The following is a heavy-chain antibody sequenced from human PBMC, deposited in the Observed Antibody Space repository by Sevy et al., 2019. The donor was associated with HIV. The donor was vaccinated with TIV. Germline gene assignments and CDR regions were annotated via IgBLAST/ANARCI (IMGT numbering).Heavy chain of an antibody. V-gene: IGHV4-39*01. Sequence: SETLSLTCSVSGASIASTDYYWGWIRQSPGKGLEWIASIPHGCYTFYNPSLKSRVSISADTSKNQFSLKLRFVSVAETSIYYCVGPKLTYSSGWHYSDYWGQGTVVTVSS. CDR1: GASIASTDYY. D-gene: IGHD6-19*01. CDR3: VGPKLTYSSGWHYSDY. CDR2: IPHGCYT. J-gene: IGHJ4*02.